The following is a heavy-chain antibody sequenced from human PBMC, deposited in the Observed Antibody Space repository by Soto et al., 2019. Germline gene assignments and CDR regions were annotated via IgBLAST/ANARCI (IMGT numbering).Heavy chain of an antibody. CDR3: TRHGAYDFWSGSFDP. CDR1: GFTFSGST. Sequence: EVQLVESGGGLVQPGGSLTLSCEASGFTFSGSTIHWVRQASGKGLGWVCRIRSKAYDYATAYTGSLRGRLNISRDDSKNTAFLQMSSLETEDTAVYYCTRHGAYDFWSGSFDPWGQGTLVTVSS. J-gene: IGHJ5*02. D-gene: IGHD3-3*01. CDR2: IRSKAYDYAT. V-gene: IGHV3-73*02.